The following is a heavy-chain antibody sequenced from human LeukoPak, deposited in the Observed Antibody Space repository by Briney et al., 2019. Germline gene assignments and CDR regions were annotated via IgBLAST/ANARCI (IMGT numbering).Heavy chain of an antibody. CDR2: ISSSSSYI. J-gene: IGHJ4*02. CDR1: GFTFSSYS. CDR3: ARGYSGYPRLDFDY. D-gene: IGHD5-12*01. Sequence: GGSLRLSCAASGFTFSSYSMNWVRQAPGKGLEWVSSISSSSSYIYYADSVKGRFTISRDNSKNTLYLQMNSLRAEDTAVYYCARGYSGYPRLDFDYWGQGTLVTVSS. V-gene: IGHV3-21*04.